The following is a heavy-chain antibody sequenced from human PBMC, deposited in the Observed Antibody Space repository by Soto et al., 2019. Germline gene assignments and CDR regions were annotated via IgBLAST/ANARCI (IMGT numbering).Heavy chain of an antibody. D-gene: IGHD2-15*01. CDR1: GASISSGNYY. CDR3: ARGRWELRFDY. J-gene: IGHJ4*02. V-gene: IGHV4-31*03. CDR2: IYYSGGS. Sequence: SETLSLTCTVSGASISSGNYYWTWIRQHTGEGLEWIGYIYYSGGSNYNPSLKSRVTISLDTSKNQFSLKLGSVTAADTAVYYCARGRWELRFDYWGQGTPVTVSS.